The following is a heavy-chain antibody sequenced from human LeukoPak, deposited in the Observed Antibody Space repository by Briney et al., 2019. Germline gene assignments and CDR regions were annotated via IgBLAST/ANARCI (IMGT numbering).Heavy chain of an antibody. CDR3: ARGPGTVGLSP. J-gene: IGHJ5*02. Sequence: NPSETLSLTCTVSGTSFTHYYWSWIRQTPEKGLEWIGQINHSGDTSYNPSLRSRVTLSVDSSKNQFSLKVTSVAAADTGVYYCARGPGTVGLSPWGQGTRVTVSS. V-gene: IGHV4-34*01. D-gene: IGHD1/OR15-1a*01. CDR2: INHSGDT. CDR1: GTSFTHYY.